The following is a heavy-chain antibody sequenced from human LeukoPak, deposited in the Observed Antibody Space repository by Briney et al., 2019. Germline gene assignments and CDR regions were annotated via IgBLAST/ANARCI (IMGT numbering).Heavy chain of an antibody. J-gene: IGHJ6*03. D-gene: IGHD3-10*01. CDR3: ARGHEVRGVIGYYYYYYMDG. V-gene: IGHV4-34*01. CDR2: INHSGST. Sequence: PSETLSLTCAVYGGSFSGYYWSWIRQPPGKGLEWIGQINHSGSTNYNPSLKSRVTISVDTSKNQFSLKLSSVTAADTAVYYCARGHEVRGVIGYYYYYYMDGWGKGTTVTVSS. CDR1: GGSFSGYY.